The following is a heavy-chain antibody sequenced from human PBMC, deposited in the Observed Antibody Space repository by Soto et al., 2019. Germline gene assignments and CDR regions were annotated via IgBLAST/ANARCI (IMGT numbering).Heavy chain of an antibody. CDR2: IIPIFGTT. J-gene: IGHJ6*02. V-gene: IGHV1-69*12. Sequence: QVQLVQSGAEVKKPGSSVKVSCKASGGTFRSYALSWVRQAPGQGLEWMGGIIPIFGTTNYAQKFQGRVTMTADGSTSTADMELSSLTSDDTAVYYCARIYGGGSYFYYGMDVWGQGTTVTVSS. CDR1: GGTFRSYA. CDR3: ARIYGGGSYFYYGMDV. D-gene: IGHD3-16*01.